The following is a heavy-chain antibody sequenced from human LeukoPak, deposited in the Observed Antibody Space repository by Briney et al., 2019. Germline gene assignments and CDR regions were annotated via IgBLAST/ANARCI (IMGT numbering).Heavy chain of an antibody. CDR3: AKASRRYYGDYGIDY. CDR2: ISGSGGST. Sequence: PGGSLRLSCAAPGFTFSSYAMSWVRQAPGKGLGWVSAISGSGGSTYYADSVKGRFTISRDNSKNTLYLQMNSLRAEDTAVYYCAKASRRYYGDYGIDYWGQGTLVTVSS. D-gene: IGHD4-17*01. CDR1: GFTFSSYA. J-gene: IGHJ4*02. V-gene: IGHV3-23*01.